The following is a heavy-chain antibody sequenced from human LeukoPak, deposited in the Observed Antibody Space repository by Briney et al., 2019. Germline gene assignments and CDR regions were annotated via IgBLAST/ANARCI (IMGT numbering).Heavy chain of an antibody. V-gene: IGHV1-18*01. J-gene: IGHJ5*02. CDR1: GYMFTSDG. Sequence: ASVTVSCKTSGYMFTSDGVSWVRQAPGQRLEWVGWIRARDGATDYAQNFQGRVTLTTDTSTSTAYMELRSLRSDDTAVYYCVRDQGVVRFDPWGQGTLVTVSS. D-gene: IGHD3-16*02. CDR2: IRARDGAT. CDR3: VRDQGVVRFDP.